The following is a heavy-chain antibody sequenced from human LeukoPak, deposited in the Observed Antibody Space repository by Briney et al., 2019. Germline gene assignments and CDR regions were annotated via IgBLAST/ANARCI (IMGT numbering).Heavy chain of an antibody. V-gene: IGHV3-30-3*01. Sequence: PGGSLRLSCAASEFTFSSFAMHWVRQAPGKGLEWVAVISYDGSNKYYADSVKGRFTISRDNSKNTLYLQMNSLRAEDTAMYHCARDTDCGGDCYSYYFDYWGQGTLVTVSS. CDR1: EFTFSSFA. D-gene: IGHD2-21*02. J-gene: IGHJ4*02. CDR3: ARDTDCGGDCYSYYFDY. CDR2: ISYDGSNK.